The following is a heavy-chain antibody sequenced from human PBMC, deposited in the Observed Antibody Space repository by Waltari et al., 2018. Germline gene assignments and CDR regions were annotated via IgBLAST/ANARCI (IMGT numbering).Heavy chain of an antibody. CDR1: GGSFSGYY. Sequence: QVQLQQWGAGLLKPSETLSLTCAVYGGSFSGYYWSWIRQPPGKGLEWIGEINHRGSTNYNPSLKSRVTISGDTSKNQFSLKLSSVTAADTAVYYCARLRITSFGVVTVGYYYYMDVWGKGTTVTISS. J-gene: IGHJ6*03. V-gene: IGHV4-34*01. CDR3: ARLRITSFGVVTVGYYYYMDV. D-gene: IGHD3-3*01. CDR2: INHRGST.